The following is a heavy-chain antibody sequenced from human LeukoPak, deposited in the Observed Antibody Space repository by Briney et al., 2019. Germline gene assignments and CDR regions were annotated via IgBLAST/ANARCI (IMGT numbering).Heavy chain of an antibody. V-gene: IGHV3-53*04. CDR2: LYRGGNS. J-gene: IGHJ4*02. D-gene: IGHD3-9*01. Sequence: GGSLRLSCAASGFNVTSHIMTWVRQAPGKGLEWVSVLYRGGNSHHADAVKGRFTISRRNSENTLYLQMNSLRHEDTAVYYCARGGYFGEDHFDFWGQGTLVTVSS. CDR3: ARGGYFGEDHFDF. CDR1: GFNVTSHI.